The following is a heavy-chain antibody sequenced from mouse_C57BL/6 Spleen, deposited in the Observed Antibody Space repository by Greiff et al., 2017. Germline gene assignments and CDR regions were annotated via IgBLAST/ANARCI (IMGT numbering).Heavy chain of an antibody. D-gene: IGHD3-3*01. CDR2: IYPGDGDT. CDR3: ARGRTAWDY. CDR1: GYAFSSSW. V-gene: IGHV1-82*01. J-gene: IGHJ2*01. Sequence: VQLQQSGPELVKPGASVKISCKASGYAFSSSWMNWVKQRPGKGLEWIGRIYPGDGDTNYNGKFKGKATLTADKSSSTAYMQLSSLTSEDSAVYFCARGRTAWDYWGQGTTLTVSS.